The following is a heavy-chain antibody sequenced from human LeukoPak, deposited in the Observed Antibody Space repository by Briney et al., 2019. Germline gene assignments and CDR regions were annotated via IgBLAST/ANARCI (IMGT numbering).Heavy chain of an antibody. CDR2: IKQDGSEK. CDR1: GFTFSSYW. J-gene: IGHJ4*02. CDR3: ARDRGDWLPRDIDY. D-gene: IGHD2-21*02. Sequence: GGSLRLSCAASGFTFSSYWMSWDRQAPGKGLEWVANIKQDGSEKYYVDSVKGRFTISRDNAKNSLYLQMNSLRAEDTAVYYCARDRGDWLPRDIDYWGQGTLVTVSS. V-gene: IGHV3-7*01.